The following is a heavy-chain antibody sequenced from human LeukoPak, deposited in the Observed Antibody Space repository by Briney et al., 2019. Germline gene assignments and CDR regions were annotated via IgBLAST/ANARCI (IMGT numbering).Heavy chain of an antibody. CDR3: ARGTWATLYYYYMDV. D-gene: IGHD5-24*01. J-gene: IGHJ6*03. V-gene: IGHV3-74*01. Sequence: PGGSLRLSCAASGFTFSSYWMHWVRQAPGKGLVWVSRTNSDGSSTSYTDSVKGRFTISRDNAKNTLYLQMNSLRAEDTAVYYCARGTWATLYYYYMDVWGKGTTVTVSS. CDR1: GFTFSSYW. CDR2: TNSDGSST.